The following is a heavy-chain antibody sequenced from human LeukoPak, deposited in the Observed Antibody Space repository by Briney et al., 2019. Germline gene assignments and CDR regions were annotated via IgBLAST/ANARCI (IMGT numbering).Heavy chain of an antibody. CDR2: INPNSGGT. J-gene: IGHJ5*02. CDR1: GYIFTGYY. D-gene: IGHD2-8*01. Sequence: ASVKVSCKASGYIFTGYYMHWVRQAPGQGLEWMGWINPNSGGTNYAQKFQGWVTMTRDTSISTAYMELSRLRSDDMAVYYCARGHCTNGVCHNWFDPWGQGTLVTVSS. V-gene: IGHV1-2*04. CDR3: ARGHCTNGVCHNWFDP.